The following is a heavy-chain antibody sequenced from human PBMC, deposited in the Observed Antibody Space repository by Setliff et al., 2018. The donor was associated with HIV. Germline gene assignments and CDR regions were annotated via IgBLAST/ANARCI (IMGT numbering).Heavy chain of an antibody. CDR2: IVDSGST. D-gene: IGHD4-4*01. CDR3: ARDSPGPQYYYYGMDV. J-gene: IGHJ6*02. Sequence: PSETLSLTCTLYGGSLTNFWWTWIRQSPGKGLEWIGEIVDSGSTTYNPSLKSRVTISLDTSKKQFSLKLSSVTAADTAVYYCARDSPGPQYYYYGMDVWGQGTTVTVSS. CDR1: GGSLTNFW. V-gene: IGHV4-34*12.